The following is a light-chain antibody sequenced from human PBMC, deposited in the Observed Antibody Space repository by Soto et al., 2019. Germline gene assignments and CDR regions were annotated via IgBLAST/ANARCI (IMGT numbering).Light chain of an antibody. J-gene: IGKJ1*01. CDR2: GAS. CDR1: QSVSSSY. V-gene: IGKV3-20*01. CDR3: QQYGSSPWT. Sequence: EIVLTQSPGTLSFAPGERAPLSCRASQSVSSSYLAWYQQKPGQAPRLLIFGASSRATGIPDRFSGSGSGTDFTLTISRLEPEDFAVYYCQQYGSSPWTFGQGTEVEIK.